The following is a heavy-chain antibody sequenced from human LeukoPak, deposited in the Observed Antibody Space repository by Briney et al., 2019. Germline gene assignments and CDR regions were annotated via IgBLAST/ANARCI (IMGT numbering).Heavy chain of an antibody. J-gene: IGHJ4*02. D-gene: IGHD4-23*01. CDR2: ISHSGTT. CDR3: TRDLGNWLIDY. Sequence: SETLSLTCAVSGASIRSSGSFWGWFRQPPGKGLELLGTISHSGTTYYNPSLKSRVTISTDTSKNNFSLKLTSVTAADTAIYYCTRDLGNWLIDYWGQGTLVTVSS. CDR1: GASIRSSGSF. V-gene: IGHV4-39*07.